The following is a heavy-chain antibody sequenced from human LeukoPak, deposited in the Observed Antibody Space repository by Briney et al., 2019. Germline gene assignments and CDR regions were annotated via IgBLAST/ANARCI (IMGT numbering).Heavy chain of an antibody. CDR2: ISGSGGST. Sequence: GGSLRLSCAASGFTFSSYAMSWVRQAPGKGLEWVSAISGSGGSTHYADSVKGRFTISRDNSKNTLYLQMNSLRAEDTAVYYCAKAHQKLGYCSGGSCSVFDYWGQGTLVTVSS. CDR3: AKAHQKLGYCSGGSCSVFDY. D-gene: IGHD2-15*01. J-gene: IGHJ4*02. V-gene: IGHV3-23*01. CDR1: GFTFSSYA.